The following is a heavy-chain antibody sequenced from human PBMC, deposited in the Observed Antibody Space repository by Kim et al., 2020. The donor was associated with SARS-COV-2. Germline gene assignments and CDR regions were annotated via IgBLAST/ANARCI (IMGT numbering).Heavy chain of an antibody. Sequence: SETLSLTCTVSGYSISSGYYWGWIRQPPGKGLEWIGSIYHSGSTYYNPSLKSRVTISVDTSKNQFSLKLSSVTAADTAVYYCARVAFTRGALNWFDPWGQGTLVTVSS. J-gene: IGHJ5*02. D-gene: IGHD3-10*01. V-gene: IGHV4-38-2*02. CDR3: ARVAFTRGALNWFDP. CDR1: GYSISSGYY. CDR2: IYHSGST.